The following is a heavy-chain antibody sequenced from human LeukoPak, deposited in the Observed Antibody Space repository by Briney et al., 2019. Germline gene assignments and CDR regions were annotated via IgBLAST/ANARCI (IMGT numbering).Heavy chain of an antibody. J-gene: IGHJ4*03. CDR3: AKFFDILTGYIGS. CDR2: ISGGGGST. D-gene: IGHD3-9*01. Sequence: GGSLRLSCAASGFSFSSYAMSWVRQSPGKGLEWVSAISGGGGSTHYADSVKGRFTISRDNSKNTLYLQMNSLRADDTAVYYCAKFFDILTGYIGSWGQGILVTVSS. V-gene: IGHV3-23*01. CDR1: GFSFSSYA.